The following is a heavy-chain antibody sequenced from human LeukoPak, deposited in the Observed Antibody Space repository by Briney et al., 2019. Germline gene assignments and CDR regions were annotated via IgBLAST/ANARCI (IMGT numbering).Heavy chain of an antibody. D-gene: IGHD3-10*01. J-gene: IGHJ4*02. V-gene: IGHV4-4*07. CDR2: LSSSGTT. CDR3: ARHELSQKSWFGELPLLIDY. CDR1: GGSISTYY. Sequence: SETLSLTCTVSGGSISTYYWSWIRQPAGKGLEWIGRLSSSGTTNYNTSLKSRVTMSVDTSTNQLSLNLTSVTAADTAVYYCARHELSQKSWFGELPLLIDYWGQGTLVTVSS.